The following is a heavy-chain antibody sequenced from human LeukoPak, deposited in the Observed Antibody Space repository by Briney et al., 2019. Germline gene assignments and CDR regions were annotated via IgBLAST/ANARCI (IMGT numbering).Heavy chain of an antibody. CDR2: IRYDGSNK. CDR3: AIVAVGATSYSDY. D-gene: IGHD1-26*01. CDR1: GFTFSSYG. J-gene: IGHJ4*02. V-gene: IGHV3-30*02. Sequence: GGSLRLSCAASGFTFSSYGMHWVRQAPGMGLEWVAFIRYDGSNKYYADSVKGRFTISRDNSKNTLYLQMNSLRAEDTAVYYCAIVAVGATSYSDYWGQGTLVTVSS.